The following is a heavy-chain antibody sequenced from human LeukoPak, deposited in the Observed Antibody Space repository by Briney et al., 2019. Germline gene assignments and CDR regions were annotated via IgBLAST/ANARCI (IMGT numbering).Heavy chain of an antibody. V-gene: IGHV1-69*06. J-gene: IGHJ3*02. CDR2: IIPIFGTA. D-gene: IGHD1-26*01. CDR3: ARDPVRGSYAAFDI. Sequence: SVKVSCKASGGTFSSYAISWVRQAPGQGLEWMGGIIPIFGTANYAQKFQGRVTITADKSTSTAYMELSSLRSEDTAVYYCARDPVRGSYAAFDIWGQGTMVTVSS. CDR1: GGTFSSYA.